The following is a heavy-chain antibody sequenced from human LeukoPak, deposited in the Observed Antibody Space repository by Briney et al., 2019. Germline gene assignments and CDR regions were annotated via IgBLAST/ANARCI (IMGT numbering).Heavy chain of an antibody. D-gene: IGHD6-13*01. J-gene: IGHJ4*02. Sequence: SGTLSLLCAVSGGSISSTNWWSWVRQPPGKGLEWIGEIYHSGSTNYNASLKSRVTISVDKSKNQFSLKLSSVTAADTAVYYCARVLAAACLTHNWGQARLLSVSS. CDR2: IYHSGST. CDR1: GGSISSTNW. V-gene: IGHV4-4*02. CDR3: ARVLAAACLTHN.